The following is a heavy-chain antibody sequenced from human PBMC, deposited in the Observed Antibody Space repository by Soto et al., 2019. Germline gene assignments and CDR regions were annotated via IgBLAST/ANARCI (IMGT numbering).Heavy chain of an antibody. Sequence: QVQLQESGPGLVKPSQTLSLTCTVSGGSISSGDYYWSWIRQPPGKGLEWIGYIYYSGGTYYNPSLKSRVTIAVDTSKNQFSLNLSSVTAADTAVYYCARLVQLLQGRWFDPWGQGTLVTVSS. D-gene: IGHD2-15*01. CDR1: GGSISSGDYY. V-gene: IGHV4-30-4*01. CDR3: ARLVQLLQGRWFDP. J-gene: IGHJ5*02. CDR2: IYYSGGT.